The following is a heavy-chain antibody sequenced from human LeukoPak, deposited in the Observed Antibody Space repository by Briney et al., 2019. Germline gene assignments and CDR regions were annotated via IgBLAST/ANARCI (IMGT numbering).Heavy chain of an antibody. CDR1: GFTFSNCA. CDR2: ISGSGGST. J-gene: IGHJ4*02. Sequence: HTGGSLRLSCAASGFTFSNCAMNWVRQAPGRGLEWVSAISGSGGSTYYADSVKGRFTISRDNSKNTLYLQMNSLRAEDTAVYYCAKDLAGSGSYSFDYWGQGTLVTVSS. V-gene: IGHV3-23*01. D-gene: IGHD1-26*01. CDR3: AKDLAGSGSYSFDY.